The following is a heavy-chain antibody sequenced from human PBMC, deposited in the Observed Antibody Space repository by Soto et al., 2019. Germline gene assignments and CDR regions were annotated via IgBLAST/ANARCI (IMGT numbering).Heavy chain of an antibody. CDR3: AKVAYCGGDCYGLVGYFDL. J-gene: IGHJ2*01. V-gene: IGHV3-23*01. CDR2: ISGSGGST. CDR1: GFTFSSYA. D-gene: IGHD2-21*02. Sequence: EVQLLESGGGLVQPGGSLRLSCAASGFTFSSYAMSWVRQAPGKGLEWVSAISGSGGSTYYADSVKGRFTISRDNSKNTLYLQMNSLRAEDTAVYYCAKVAYCGGDCYGLVGYFDLWGRGTLVTVSS.